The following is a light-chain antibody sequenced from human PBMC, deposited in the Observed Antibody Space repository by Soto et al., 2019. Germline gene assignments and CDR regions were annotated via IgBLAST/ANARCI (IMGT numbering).Light chain of an antibody. J-gene: IGKJ4*01. CDR3: QQLSNWPPFS. CDR2: DAS. V-gene: IGKV3-11*01. CDR1: QSISDT. Sequence: DIVVTQPPATLSVSPGGRATLSCRASQSISDTLAWYQQKPGQAPRLLIYDASNRATGIPARFSGSGSGTDFTLTISSLEPEDFAVYYCQQLSNWPPFSFCGGANVDIK.